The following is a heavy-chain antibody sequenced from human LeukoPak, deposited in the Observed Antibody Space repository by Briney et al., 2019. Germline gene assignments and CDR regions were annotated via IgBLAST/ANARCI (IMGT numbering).Heavy chain of an antibody. CDR2: IYPGDSDT. V-gene: IGHV5-51*01. CDR1: GYSFTSYW. J-gene: IGHJ6*03. D-gene: IGHD3-10*01. CDR3: ARFGRWPDYYYYDMDV. Sequence: GESLKISCKGSGYSFTSYWIGWVRQMPGKGLEWMGIIYPGDSDTRYSPSFRGQVTMSADKSINTAYLQWSSLKASDTAIYYCARFGRWPDYYYYDMDVWGKGTTVTVSS.